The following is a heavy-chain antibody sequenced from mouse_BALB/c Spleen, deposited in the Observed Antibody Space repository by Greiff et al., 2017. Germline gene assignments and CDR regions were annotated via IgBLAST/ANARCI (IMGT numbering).Heavy chain of an antibody. CDR3: ARGSTATGFAY. CDR2: ISDGGSYT. Sequence: EVHLVESGGGLVKPGGSLKLSCAASGFTFSDYYMYWVRQTPEKRLEWVATISDGGSYTYYPDSVKGRFTISRDNAKNNLYLQMSSLKSEDTAMYYCARGSTATGFAYWGQGTLVTVSA. J-gene: IGHJ3*01. D-gene: IGHD1-2*01. CDR1: GFTFSDYY. V-gene: IGHV5-4*02.